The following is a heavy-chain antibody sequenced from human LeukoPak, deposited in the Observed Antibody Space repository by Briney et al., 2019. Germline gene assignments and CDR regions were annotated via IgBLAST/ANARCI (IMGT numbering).Heavy chain of an antibody. Sequence: GGSLRLSCAASGFTFRSYTMNWVRQAPGKGLEWVSSISSSSSYIYYADSMKGRFTISRDNAKNSLYLQMNSLRAEDTAVYYCARQDIVVVPADHVLGPFDYWGQGTLVTVSS. J-gene: IGHJ4*02. CDR3: ARQDIVVVPADHVLGPFDY. CDR1: GFTFRSYT. D-gene: IGHD2-2*01. CDR2: ISSSSSYI. V-gene: IGHV3-21*01.